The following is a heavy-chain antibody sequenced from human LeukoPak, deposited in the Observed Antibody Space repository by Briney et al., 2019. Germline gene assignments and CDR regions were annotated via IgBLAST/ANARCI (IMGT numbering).Heavy chain of an antibody. CDR3: ARLNYDFWSGYYTGGLGKYYFDY. V-gene: IGHV4-34*01. CDR2: INHSGST. D-gene: IGHD3-3*01. CDR1: GGSFSGYY. J-gene: IGHJ4*02. Sequence: SETLSLTCAVYGGSFSGYYWSWIRQPPGKGLEWIGEINHSGSTNYNPSLKSRVTISVDTSKNQFSLKLSSVTAADTAVYYCARLNYDFWSGYYTGGLGKYYFDYWGQGTLVTVSS.